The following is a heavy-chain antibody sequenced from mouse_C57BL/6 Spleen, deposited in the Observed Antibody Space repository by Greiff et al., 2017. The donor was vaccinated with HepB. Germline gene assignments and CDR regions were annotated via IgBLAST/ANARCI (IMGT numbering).Heavy chain of an antibody. Sequence: VQLKESGPGLVKPSQSLSLTCSVTGYSITSGYYWNWIRQFPGNKLEWMGYISYDGSNNYNPSLKNRISITRDTSKNQFFLKLNSVTTEDTATYYCAYYGTYFDYWGQGTTLTVSS. CDR1: GYSITSGYY. CDR2: ISYDGSN. CDR3: AYYGTYFDY. D-gene: IGHD1-1*01. V-gene: IGHV3-6*01. J-gene: IGHJ2*01.